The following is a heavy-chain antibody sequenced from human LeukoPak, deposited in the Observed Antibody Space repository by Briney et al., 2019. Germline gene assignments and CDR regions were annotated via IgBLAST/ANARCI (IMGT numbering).Heavy chain of an antibody. D-gene: IGHD6-6*01. V-gene: IGHV4-39*07. Sequence: SETLSLTCTVSGGSISSGDYYWSWIRQPPGKGLEWIGQINHSGSTNYNPSLKSRVTISVDTSKNQFSLKLSSVTAADTAVYYCARGIRSSSVGLDYWGQGTLVTVSS. CDR2: INHSGST. J-gene: IGHJ4*02. CDR1: GGSISSGDYY. CDR3: ARGIRSSSVGLDY.